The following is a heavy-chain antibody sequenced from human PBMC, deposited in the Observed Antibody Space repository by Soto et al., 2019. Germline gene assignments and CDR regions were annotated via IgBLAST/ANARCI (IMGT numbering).Heavy chain of an antibody. CDR2: ISGSGGST. CDR3: AKSIYSGYATHCFDY. CDR1: GFTFSSYA. J-gene: IGHJ4*02. D-gene: IGHD5-12*01. V-gene: IGHV3-23*01. Sequence: GGSLRLSCAASGFTFSSYAMSWVRQAPGKGLEWVSAISGSGGSTYYADSVKGRFTISRDNSKNTLYLQMNSLRAEDTAVYYCAKSIYSGYATHCFDYWGQGTLVTVSS.